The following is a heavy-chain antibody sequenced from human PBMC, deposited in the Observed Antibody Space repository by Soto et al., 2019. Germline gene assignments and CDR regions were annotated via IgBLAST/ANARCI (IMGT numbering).Heavy chain of an antibody. J-gene: IGHJ4*02. CDR1: GFTFSKYA. D-gene: IGHD6-19*01. CDR2: ISFDGSNK. V-gene: IGHV3-30-3*01. Sequence: PGGSLRLSCAASGFTFSKYAMHWVRQAPGKGLEWLSLISFDGSNKYYADSVQGRFTVSRDNSKNTLYLQMNSLRADDAALYYCPRDLRARSGWFSTGFWGPGTLVTVSS. CDR3: PRDLRARSGWFSTGF.